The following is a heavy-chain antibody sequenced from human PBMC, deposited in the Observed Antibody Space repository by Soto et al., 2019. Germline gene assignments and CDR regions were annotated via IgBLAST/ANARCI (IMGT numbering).Heavy chain of an antibody. J-gene: IGHJ3*02. CDR2: ISAYNGNT. CDR1: GYTFTSYG. Sequence: ASVKVSCKASGYTFTSYGISWVRQAPGQGLEWMGWISAYNGNTNYAQKLQGRVTMTTDTSTSTAYMELRSLRSDDTAVYYCARDPTLHYYDSSPSGDIWGQGTMVNVSS. D-gene: IGHD3-22*01. V-gene: IGHV1-18*01. CDR3: ARDPTLHYYDSSPSGDI.